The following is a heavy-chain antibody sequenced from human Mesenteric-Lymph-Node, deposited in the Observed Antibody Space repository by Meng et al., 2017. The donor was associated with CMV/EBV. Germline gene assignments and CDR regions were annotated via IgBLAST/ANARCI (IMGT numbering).Heavy chain of an antibody. CDR1: GFTFSSYA. Sequence: GESLKISCAASGFTFSSYAMSWVRQAPGTGLEWVSVIYSGGSNTYYADSVKGRFTISRDNSKNTLYLQMNSLRAEDTAVYYCAKDLGYCSSTSCYTFDSWGQGTLDTVSS. CDR2: IYSGGSNT. V-gene: IGHV3-23*03. CDR3: AKDLGYCSSTSCYTFDS. J-gene: IGHJ4*02. D-gene: IGHD2-2*02.